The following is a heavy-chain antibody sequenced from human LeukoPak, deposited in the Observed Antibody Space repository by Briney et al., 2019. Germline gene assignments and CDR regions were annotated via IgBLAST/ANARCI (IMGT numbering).Heavy chain of an antibody. CDR3: ARDGQLADFDY. Sequence: PGGSLRLSCAASGFTFSSYEMNWVRQAPGKGLEWVSYMSSSGSNIYYADSVKGRLTISRDNAKNSLYLQMNSLRAEDTAVYYCARDGQLADFDYWGQGTLVTVSS. V-gene: IGHV3-48*03. CDR1: GFTFSSYE. D-gene: IGHD6-6*01. J-gene: IGHJ4*02. CDR2: MSSSGSNI.